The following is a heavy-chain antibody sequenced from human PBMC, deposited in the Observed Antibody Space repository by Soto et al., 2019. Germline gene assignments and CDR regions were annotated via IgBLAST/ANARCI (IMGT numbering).Heavy chain of an antibody. CDR2: IYHSGST. J-gene: IGHJ6*02. CDR3: ASPKNYCSSTSCYEYYGMDV. V-gene: IGHV4-4*02. D-gene: IGHD2-2*01. CDR1: GGSISSSNW. Sequence: SETLSLTCAVSGGSISSSNWWSWVRQPPGKGLEWIGEIYHSGSTNYNPSLKSRVTISVDKSKNQFSLKLSSVTAADTAVYYCASPKNYCSSTSCYEYYGMDVWGQGTTVTVS.